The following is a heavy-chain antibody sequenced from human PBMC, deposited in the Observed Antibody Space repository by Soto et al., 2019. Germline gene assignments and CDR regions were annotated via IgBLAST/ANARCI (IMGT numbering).Heavy chain of an antibody. Sequence: ASVKVSCKASGYTFTSYGISWVRQAPGQGLEWMGWISAYNGNTNYAQKLQGRVTMTTDTSTSTAYMELRSLRSDDTAVYYFTRSPGRTVTDGYWGQGTLVTVSS. V-gene: IGHV1-18*01. J-gene: IGHJ4*02. CDR2: ISAYNGNT. CDR1: GYTFTSYG. D-gene: IGHD4-17*01. CDR3: TRSPGRTVTDGY.